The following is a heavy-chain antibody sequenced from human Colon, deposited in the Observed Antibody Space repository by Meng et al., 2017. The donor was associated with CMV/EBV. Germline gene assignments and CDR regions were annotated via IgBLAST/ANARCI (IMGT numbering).Heavy chain of an antibody. CDR3: ARDGSGGYNIFDS. V-gene: IGHV3-53*01. CDR1: PFNVVNTY. Sequence: GESLKISCAGSPFNVVNTYMSWVRQAPGKGLEWVALIYSGGPMHYADSVKGRFTISRDNSKNILYLQMNSLRADDTAVYYCARDGSGGYNIFDSWGQGTLVTVSS. CDR2: IYSGGPM. J-gene: IGHJ4*02. D-gene: IGHD6-19*01.